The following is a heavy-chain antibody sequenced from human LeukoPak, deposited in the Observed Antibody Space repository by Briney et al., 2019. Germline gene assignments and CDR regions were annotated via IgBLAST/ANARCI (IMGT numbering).Heavy chain of an antibody. CDR1: GFIFSDHY. V-gene: IGHV3-72*01. D-gene: IGHD1-14*01. CDR2: TRNKANSYTT. J-gene: IGHJ4*02. Sequence: PGGSLRLSCAASGFIFSDHYMDWVRQAPGKGLEWVGRTRNKANSYTTEYAASVKGRFTISRDDSQNSLYLQMNSLKTEDTAVYYCARLGESTTDFDYWGQGTLVTVSS. CDR3: ARLGESTTDFDY.